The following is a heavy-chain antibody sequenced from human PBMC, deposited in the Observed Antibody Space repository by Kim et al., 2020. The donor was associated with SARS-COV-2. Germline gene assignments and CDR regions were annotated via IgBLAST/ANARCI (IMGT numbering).Heavy chain of an antibody. CDR3: ARGGYGSGSTAAENNWFDP. CDR1: GGSFSGYY. CDR2: INHSGST. Sequence: SETLSLTCAVYGGSFSGYYWSWIRQPPGKGLEWIGEINHSGSTNYNPSLKSRVTISVDTSKNQFSLKLSSVTAADTAVYYCARGGYGSGSTAAENNWFDPWGQGTLVTVSS. V-gene: IGHV4-34*01. D-gene: IGHD3-10*01. J-gene: IGHJ5*02.